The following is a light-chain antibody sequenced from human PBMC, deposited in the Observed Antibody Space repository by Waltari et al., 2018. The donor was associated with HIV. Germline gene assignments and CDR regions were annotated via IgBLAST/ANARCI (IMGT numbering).Light chain of an antibody. CDR3: QTWRTGLQV. CDR2: LNSDGRH. V-gene: IGLV4-69*02. J-gene: IGLJ3*02. CDR1: SGHNNYV. Sequence: QVVLTQPPSASASLGASVRLTCTLSSGHNNYVIAWHQQQPEKGPRFLMKLNSDGRHSKGDGVPDRLSGSSSGAERYLIISSLQSEDAADYFCQTWRTGLQVFGGGTRLTVL.